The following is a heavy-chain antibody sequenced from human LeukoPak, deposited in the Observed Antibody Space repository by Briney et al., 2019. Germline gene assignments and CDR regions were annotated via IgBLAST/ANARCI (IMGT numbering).Heavy chain of an antibody. V-gene: IGHV3-23*01. CDR2: ISDNSGNT. CDR3: AIEAGYTI. D-gene: IGHD6-13*01. J-gene: IGHJ3*02. CDR1: GFTFSSFA. Sequence: PGGSLRLSCAASGFTFSSFAMSWVRQAPGQGLEWVSAISDNSGNTYYAGSVKGRFTISRDNSKNTLYLQMNSLRAEDTAVYYCAIEAGYTIWGQGTMVTVSS.